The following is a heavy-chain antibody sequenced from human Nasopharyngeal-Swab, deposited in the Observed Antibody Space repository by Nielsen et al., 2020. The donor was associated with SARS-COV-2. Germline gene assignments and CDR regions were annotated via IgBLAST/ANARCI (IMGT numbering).Heavy chain of an antibody. CDR3: ARGVDWLRLPSDY. D-gene: IGHD5-12*01. Sequence: GEFLKISCAASGFTFSSYSMNWVRQAPGKGLEWVSSISSSSSYIYYADSVKGRFTISRDNAKNSLYLQMNSLRAEDTAVYYCARGVDWLRLPSDYWGQGTLVTVSS. J-gene: IGHJ4*02. CDR2: ISSSSSYI. CDR1: GFTFSSYS. V-gene: IGHV3-21*01.